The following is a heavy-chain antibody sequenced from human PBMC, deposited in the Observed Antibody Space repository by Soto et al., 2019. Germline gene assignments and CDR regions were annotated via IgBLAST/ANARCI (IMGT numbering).Heavy chain of an antibody. J-gene: IGHJ4*02. V-gene: IGHV4-4*02. Sequence: SETLSLTCAVSGGSISSSNWWSWVRQPPGKGLEWIGEIYHSGSTNYNPSLKSRVTISVDKSKNQFSLKLSSVTAADTAVYYCARVYDYVWGSYRLSPYYFDYWGQGTLVTVSS. CDR2: IYHSGST. CDR1: GGSISSSNW. CDR3: ARVYDYVWGSYRLSPYYFDY. D-gene: IGHD3-16*02.